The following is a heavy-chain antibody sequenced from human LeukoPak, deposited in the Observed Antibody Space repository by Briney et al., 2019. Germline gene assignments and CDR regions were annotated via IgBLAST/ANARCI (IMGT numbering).Heavy chain of an antibody. V-gene: IGHV3-23*01. Sequence: PGGSLRLSWAASGFTFSSYAMSWVRQAPVKGLEWVSAISGSGGSTYYADSAKGRFTISRDNSKNTLYLQMNSLRAEDTAVYYCAKDQEQWLPYYFDYWGQGTLVTVSS. CDR1: GFTFSSYA. D-gene: IGHD6-19*01. CDR3: AKDQEQWLPYYFDY. CDR2: ISGSGGST. J-gene: IGHJ4*02.